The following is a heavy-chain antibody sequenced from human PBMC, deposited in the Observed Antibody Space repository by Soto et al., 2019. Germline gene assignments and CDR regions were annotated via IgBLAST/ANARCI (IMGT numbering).Heavy chain of an antibody. Sequence: SGPTLGEPTQTLTLTCTFSGFSLSTSGMRVSWIRQPPGKALEWLARIDWDDDKFYSTSLKTRLTISKDTSKNQVVLTMTNMDPVDTATYYCARIQGIAVAGTFRYYYGMDVWGQGTTVTVSS. CDR1: GFSLSTSGMR. CDR2: IDWDDDK. V-gene: IGHV2-70*04. J-gene: IGHJ6*02. D-gene: IGHD6-19*01. CDR3: ARIQGIAVAGTFRYYYGMDV.